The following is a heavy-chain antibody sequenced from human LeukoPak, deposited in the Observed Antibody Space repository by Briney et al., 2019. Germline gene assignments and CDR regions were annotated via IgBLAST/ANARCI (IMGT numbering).Heavy chain of an antibody. J-gene: IGHJ4*02. CDR1: GVSFSTYS. D-gene: IGHD1-14*01. CDR2: IVGRSSNI. Sequence: GGPLRLSGTACGVSFSTYSMNWVRQATGKGLWGGSYIVGRSSNIYYADSVKGRFTISRDNAKNSLYLQMDSLRAEDPAVYYCATDSPEPAAFDYWGQGTLVTVSS. V-gene: IGHV3-48*04. CDR3: ATDSPEPAAFDY.